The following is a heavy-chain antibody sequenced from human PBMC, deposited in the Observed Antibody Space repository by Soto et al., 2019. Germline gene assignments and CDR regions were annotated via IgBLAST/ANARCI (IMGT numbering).Heavy chain of an antibody. CDR2: FDPEDGET. V-gene: IGHV1-24*01. D-gene: IGHD3-9*01. CDR1: GYTLTELS. J-gene: IGHJ6*02. Sequence: ASVKVSCKVSGYTLTELSMHWVRQAPGKGLEWMGGFDPEDGETIYAQKLQGRVTITRDTSASTAYMELSSLRSEDTAVYYCARDPIYDILTGYGYYYYGMDVWGQGTTVTVSS. CDR3: ARDPIYDILTGYGYYYYGMDV.